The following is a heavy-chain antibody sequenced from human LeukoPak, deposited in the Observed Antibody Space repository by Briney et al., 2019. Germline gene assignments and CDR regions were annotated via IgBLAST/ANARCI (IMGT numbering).Heavy chain of an antibody. V-gene: IGHV1-3*01. J-gene: IGHJ6*02. D-gene: IGHD2-15*01. CDR3: ARGGPLYCSGGSCYSQPYYYYGMDV. Sequence: ASVKVSCKASGYTFTSYAMHWMRQAPGQRLEWMGWINAGNGNTKYSQKFQGRVTITRDTSASTAYMELSSLRSEDTAVYYCARGGPLYCSGGSCYSQPYYYYGMDVWGQGTTVTVSS. CDR1: GYTFTSYA. CDR2: INAGNGNT.